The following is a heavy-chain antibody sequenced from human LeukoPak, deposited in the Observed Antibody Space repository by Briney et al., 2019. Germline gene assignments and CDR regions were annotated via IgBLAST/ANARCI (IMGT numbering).Heavy chain of an antibody. Sequence: GGSLRLSCAASGFTFSSYWMTWVRQAPGKGLEWVANIKHDGSDKYYVDSVKGRFAISRDNAKNSLYLHMNSLRAEDTAVYYCARDQWYYDSSGYSWDAFDIWGQGTMVTVSS. CDR3: ARDQWYYDSSGYSWDAFDI. CDR2: IKHDGSDK. CDR1: GFTFSSYW. D-gene: IGHD3-22*01. V-gene: IGHV3-7*05. J-gene: IGHJ3*02.